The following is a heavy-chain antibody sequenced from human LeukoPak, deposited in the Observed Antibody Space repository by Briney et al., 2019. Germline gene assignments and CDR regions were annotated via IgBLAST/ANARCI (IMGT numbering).Heavy chain of an antibody. CDR3: ANRPLDY. V-gene: IGHV3-23*01. CDR1: GFSFGTYG. CDR2: VSATGGRT. Sequence: GGSLRLSCAASGFSFGTYGMSWVRQAPGKGLEWVSAVSATGGRTFYADSVKGRFTISRDNSKNTIYLQMSSLRAEDTAVYYCANRPLDYWGQGTLVTVSS. J-gene: IGHJ4*02.